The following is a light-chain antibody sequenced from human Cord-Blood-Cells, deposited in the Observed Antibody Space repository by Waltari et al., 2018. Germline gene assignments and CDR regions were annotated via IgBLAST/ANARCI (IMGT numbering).Light chain of an antibody. CDR2: DVS. CDR1: SSDVGGYNY. Sequence: QCALTQPRSVSGSPGQSVTISCTGTSSDVGGYNYVAWYQQHPGKAPKLMMYDVSKRHSGVPDRVSGSKSGYTASLTISVLQAEDEADYYCCSYAGSYTCVVFGGGTKLTVL. V-gene: IGLV2-11*02. CDR3: CSYAGSYTCVV. J-gene: IGLJ2*01.